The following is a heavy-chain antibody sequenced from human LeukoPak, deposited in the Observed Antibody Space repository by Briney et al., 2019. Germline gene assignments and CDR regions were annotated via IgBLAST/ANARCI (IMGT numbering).Heavy chain of an antibody. CDR1: GGSISSYY. CDR2: IHYSGST. D-gene: IGHD5-24*01. V-gene: IGHV4-59*01. J-gene: IGHJ4*02. CDR3: ARVGWLQFYYFDY. Sequence: SETLSLTCTVSGGSISSYYWSWIRQPPGKGLEWIGYIHYSGSTNYNPSLKSRVTISVDTSKNQFSLKLSSVTAADTAVYYCARVGWLQFYYFDYWGQGTLVTVSS.